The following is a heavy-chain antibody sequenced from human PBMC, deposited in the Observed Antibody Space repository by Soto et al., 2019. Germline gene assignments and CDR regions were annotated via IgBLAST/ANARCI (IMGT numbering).Heavy chain of an antibody. V-gene: IGHV3-23*01. J-gene: IGHJ4*02. Sequence: EVQLLESGGGLVQPGGSLRLSCAASGFTFSSYAMSWVRQAPGKGLEWVSAIRGSGGSTYYADSVKGRFTISRDNSKNKLYLQMNSLRAEDTAVYYCAKDAEYSSSSFVSYWGQGTLVTVSS. D-gene: IGHD6-6*01. CDR1: GFTFSSYA. CDR3: AKDAEYSSSSFVSY. CDR2: IRGSGGST.